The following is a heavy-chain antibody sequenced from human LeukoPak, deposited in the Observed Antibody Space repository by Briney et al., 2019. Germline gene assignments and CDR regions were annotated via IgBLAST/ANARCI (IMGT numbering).Heavy chain of an antibody. CDR1: GFTFSSYS. V-gene: IGHV3-7*04. Sequence: PGGSLRLSCAASGFTFSSYSMNWVRQAPGKGLEWVVNIKKDGSEQNYVDSVKGRFTISRDNAKNPLYLQMNSLRAEDTAVYYCAGSSSGHDGSGYRPFDYWGQGTLVTVSS. J-gene: IGHJ4*02. CDR3: AGSSSGHDGSGYRPFDY. CDR2: IKKDGSEQ. D-gene: IGHD3-22*01.